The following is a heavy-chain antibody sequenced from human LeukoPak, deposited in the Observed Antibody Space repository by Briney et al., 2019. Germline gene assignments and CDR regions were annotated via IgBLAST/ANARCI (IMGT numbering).Heavy chain of an antibody. CDR1: GFTFSSYA. CDR2: ISGSGGST. J-gene: IGHJ4*02. V-gene: IGHV3-23*01. Sequence: PGGSLRLSCAASGFTFSSYAMSWVRQAPGKGLEWVSAISGSGGSTYYADSVKGRFTISRDNSKNTLYLQMNSLRAEDTAVYYCAKKHEYRVVGATLDYWGQGTLVTVSS. D-gene: IGHD1-26*01. CDR3: AKKHEYRVVGATLDY.